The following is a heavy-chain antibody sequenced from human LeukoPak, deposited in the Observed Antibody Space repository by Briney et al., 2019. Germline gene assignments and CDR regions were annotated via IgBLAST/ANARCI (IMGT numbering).Heavy chain of an antibody. J-gene: IGHJ4*02. CDR1: GYTFTSYY. Sequence: ASVKVSCKASGYTFTSYYMHWVRQAPGQGLEWMGIINPSGGSTSYAQKFQGRVTMTRDMSTSTVYMELSSLRSEDTAVYYCARETPSRYSSGYSNFDYWGQGTLVTVSS. V-gene: IGHV1-46*01. CDR3: ARETPSRYSSGYSNFDY. D-gene: IGHD6-19*01. CDR2: INPSGGST.